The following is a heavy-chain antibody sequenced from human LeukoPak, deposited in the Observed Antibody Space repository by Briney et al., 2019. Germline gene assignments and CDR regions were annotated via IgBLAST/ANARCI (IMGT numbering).Heavy chain of an antibody. CDR3: ARHQWLGPFDS. CDR2: IYFSGST. CDR1: GGSISSSSHY. V-gene: IGHV4-39*01. D-gene: IGHD6-19*01. Sequence: SETLSLTCTVFGGSISSSSHYWGWIRQPPGEGREWIGSIYFSGSTYYSPSLKSRVTISVDPSTNQFSLELSSVTAADTAVYFCARHQWLGPFDSWGQGTLVTVSS. J-gene: IGHJ4*02.